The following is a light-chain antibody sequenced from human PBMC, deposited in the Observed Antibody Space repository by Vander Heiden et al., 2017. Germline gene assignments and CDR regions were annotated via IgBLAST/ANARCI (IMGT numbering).Light chain of an antibody. CDR1: QTFSNY. V-gene: IGKV1-5*03. CDR3: QQDNAYPWT. CDR2: KAS. J-gene: IGKJ1*01. Sequence: DIQMTQSPSTLSASVGDRATITCRASQTFSNYLAWYQQKPGNAPKLLIYKASTLESGVPSRFSGRGSGTEFTLTISSLQPDDFATYYCQQDNAYPWTFGQGTRVEI.